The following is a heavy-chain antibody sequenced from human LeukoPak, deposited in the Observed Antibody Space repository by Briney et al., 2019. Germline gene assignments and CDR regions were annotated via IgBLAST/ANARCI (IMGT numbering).Heavy chain of an antibody. Sequence: PGSSVKVSCKASGGTFSSYTISWVLQAPGQGLEWMGRIIPILGIANYAQKFQGRVTITADKSTSTAYMELSSLRSEDTAVYYCARIAAVNWFDPWGQGTLVTVSS. CDR3: ARIAAVNWFDP. J-gene: IGHJ5*02. V-gene: IGHV1-69*02. D-gene: IGHD6-6*01. CDR1: GGTFSSYT. CDR2: IIPILGIA.